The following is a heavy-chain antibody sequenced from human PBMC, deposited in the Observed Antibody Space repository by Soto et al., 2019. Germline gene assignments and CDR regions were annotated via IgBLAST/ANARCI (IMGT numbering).Heavy chain of an antibody. Sequence: EVQLLESGGGLVQPGGSLRLSCAASGFSFSSYAMSWVRQAPGKGLEWVSAISGSGGSTYYADSVKGRFTISRDNSKNTLYLQMNSLRAEDTAVYYCAKDFSGWYRGIDYWGQGTLVTVSS. D-gene: IGHD6-19*01. V-gene: IGHV3-23*01. CDR1: GFSFSSYA. CDR3: AKDFSGWYRGIDY. J-gene: IGHJ4*02. CDR2: ISGSGGST.